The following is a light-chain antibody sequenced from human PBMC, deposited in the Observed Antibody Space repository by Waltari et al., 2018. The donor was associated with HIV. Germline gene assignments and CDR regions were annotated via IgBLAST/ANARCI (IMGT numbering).Light chain of an antibody. Sequence: FMLTQPHSVSESPGKTVTISCTRSSGSIASNYVQWYQQRPGSAPIIVIYEDNQRPSGIPDRFSGSSDSASNSASLTISGRKTEDEADYYCRSYDDISQVFGGGTKLTVL. CDR3: RSYDDISQV. CDR2: EDN. J-gene: IGLJ3*02. CDR1: SGSIASNY. V-gene: IGLV6-57*04.